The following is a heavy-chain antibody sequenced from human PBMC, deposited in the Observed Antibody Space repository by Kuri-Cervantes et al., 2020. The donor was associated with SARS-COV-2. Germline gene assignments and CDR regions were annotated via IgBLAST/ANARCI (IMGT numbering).Heavy chain of an antibody. Sequence: GESLKISCAASGFTFSVYDMHWVRQATGKGLEWVSAIGTSGDTYYPGSVKGRFTISRDNAKNTLYLQMNSLRAEDTAVYYCARDPDSSGWYAGDAFDIWGQGTMVTVSS. J-gene: IGHJ3*02. CDR1: GFTFSVYD. CDR2: IGTSGDT. CDR3: ARDPDSSGWYAGDAFDI. D-gene: IGHD6-19*01. V-gene: IGHV3-13*01.